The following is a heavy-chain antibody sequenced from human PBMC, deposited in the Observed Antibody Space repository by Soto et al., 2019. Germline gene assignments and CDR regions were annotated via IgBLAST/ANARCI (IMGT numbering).Heavy chain of an antibody. CDR3: ARDKYDYVWGSYRLNWFDP. J-gene: IGHJ5*02. Sequence: QVQLVESGGGVVQPGRSLRLSCAASGFTFSSYAMHWVRQAPGKGLEWVAVISYDGSNKDYADSVKGRFTISRDNSXNXLXXQMNSLRAEDTAVYYCARDKYDYVWGSYRLNWFDPWGQGTLVTVSS. V-gene: IGHV3-30-3*01. CDR2: ISYDGSNK. CDR1: GFTFSSYA. D-gene: IGHD3-16*02.